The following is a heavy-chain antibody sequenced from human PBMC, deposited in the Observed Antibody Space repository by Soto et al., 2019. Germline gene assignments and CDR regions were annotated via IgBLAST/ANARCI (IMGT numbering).Heavy chain of an antibody. J-gene: IGHJ6*02. CDR3: SKRRGATGSSYYGLGV. V-gene: IGHV3-15*07. Sequence: QVVESGGGLVTPGESLRLSCVGSGFTFGNAWMNWVRKAPGTGLEWVGRIKSKGNGETRDYSAPVKGRFTISRDDSKNSVYLQMHRLNNEDTAVYYCSKRRGATGSSYYGLGVWGQGSTVTV. CDR1: GFTFGNAW. D-gene: IGHD1-1*01. CDR2: IKSKGNGETR.